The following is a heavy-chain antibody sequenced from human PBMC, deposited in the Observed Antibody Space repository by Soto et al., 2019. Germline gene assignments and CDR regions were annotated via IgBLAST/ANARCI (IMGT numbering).Heavy chain of an antibody. Sequence: ASVKVSCKASGYTFTSYDINWVRQATGQGLEWMGWMNPNSGNTGYAQKFQGRVTMTRNTSISTAYMELSSLRSEDTAVYYCAIGGSEDYYIWTGYYTWVYMDVWGKGTTVTVSS. CDR1: GYTFTSYD. J-gene: IGHJ6*03. CDR2: MNPNSGNT. V-gene: IGHV1-8*01. D-gene: IGHD3-9*01. CDR3: AIGGSEDYYIWTGYYTWVYMDV.